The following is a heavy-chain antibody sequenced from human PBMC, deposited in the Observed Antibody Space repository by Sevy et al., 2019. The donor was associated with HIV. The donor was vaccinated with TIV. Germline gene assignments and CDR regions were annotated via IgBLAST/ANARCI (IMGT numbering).Heavy chain of an antibody. V-gene: IGHV3-33*01. J-gene: IGHJ4*02. D-gene: IGHD3-22*01. CDR2: IRYDGSSK. CDR1: GFTFSSYG. Sequence: GGSLRLSCAASGFTFSSYGMHWVRQAPGKGLEWVAVIRYDGSSKYYADSVKGRFTISRDNSKNTLYLQMNSLRAEDTAAYYCARSPAANYDSSGYYFDYWGQGTLVTVSS. CDR3: ARSPAANYDSSGYYFDY.